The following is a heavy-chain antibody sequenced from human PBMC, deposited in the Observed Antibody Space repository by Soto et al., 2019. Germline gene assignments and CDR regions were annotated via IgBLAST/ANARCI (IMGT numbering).Heavy chain of an antibody. CDR1: GYNFGRNW. D-gene: IGHD5-18*01. CDR2: IYPGDSDT. J-gene: IGHJ4*02. V-gene: IGHV5-51*01. CDR3: ARPFGDTAMVIDY. Sequence: PGESLKISCKGSGYNFGRNWIGWVRQMPGKGLEWMGIIYPGDSDTRYSPSFQGQVTISAHKSINTAYLHWSSLKASDTAIYYCARPFGDTAMVIDYWGQGTQVTVSS.